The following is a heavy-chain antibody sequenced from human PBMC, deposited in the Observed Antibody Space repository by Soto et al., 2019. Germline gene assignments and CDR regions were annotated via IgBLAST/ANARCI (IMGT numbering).Heavy chain of an antibody. CDR3: ASDSRSWIQLWALDY. V-gene: IGHV3-30-3*01. D-gene: IGHD5-18*01. Sequence: QVQLVESGGGVVQPGRSLRLSCAASGFTFSNYAMHWVRQAPGKGLEWVAVISYDGSNKYYADSVKGRFTISRDNSENTLYLQMNSLRAEDTAVYYCASDSRSWIQLWALDYWGQGTLVTVSS. CDR1: GFTFSNYA. J-gene: IGHJ4*02. CDR2: ISYDGSNK.